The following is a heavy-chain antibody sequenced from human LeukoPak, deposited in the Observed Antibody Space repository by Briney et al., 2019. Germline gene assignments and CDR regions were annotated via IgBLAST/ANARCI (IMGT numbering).Heavy chain of an antibody. D-gene: IGHD3-3*01. V-gene: IGHV4-34*01. CDR2: INHSGST. Sequence: SEILSLTCAVYGGSFSGYYWSWIRQPPGKGLEWIGEINHSGSTNYNPSLKSRVTISVDMSKNQFSLKLSSVTAADTAVYYCARGITIFGVSHWGYYYYYMDVWGKGTTVTVSS. CDR3: ARGITIFGVSHWGYYYYYMDV. CDR1: GGSFSGYY. J-gene: IGHJ6*03.